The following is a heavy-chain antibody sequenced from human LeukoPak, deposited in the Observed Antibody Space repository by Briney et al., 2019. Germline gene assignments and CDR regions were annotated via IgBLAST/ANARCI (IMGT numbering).Heavy chain of an antibody. Sequence: GSLRLSCAASGFTFSSYWMHWVRQAPGKGLVWVSGTYTDGSSTMYADSVKGRFTIARDNAKNTLSLQMNSLRAEDTAVYYCYGANAEHWGQGTLVTVSS. V-gene: IGHV3-74*03. CDR1: GFTFSSYW. J-gene: IGHJ1*01. CDR2: TYTDGSST. D-gene: IGHD4-23*01. CDR3: YGANAEH.